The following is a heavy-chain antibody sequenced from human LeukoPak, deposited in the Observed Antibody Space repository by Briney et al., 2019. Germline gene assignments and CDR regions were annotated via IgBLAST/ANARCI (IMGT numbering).Heavy chain of an antibody. CDR3: ARDQSGQWELRSGWWFDP. V-gene: IGHV1-46*01. D-gene: IGHD1-26*01. Sequence: ASVKVSCKASGYTFTSTYMHWVRQAPGQGLEWMGIINPSGDGTFYAQKFQGRVTMTRDISMTTDYMELSSLRSDDTAMYYCARDQSGQWELRSGWWFDPWGQGTLVTVSS. J-gene: IGHJ5*02. CDR2: INPSGDGT. CDR1: GYTFTSTY.